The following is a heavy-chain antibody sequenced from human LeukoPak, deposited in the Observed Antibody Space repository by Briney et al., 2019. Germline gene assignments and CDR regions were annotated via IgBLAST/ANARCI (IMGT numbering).Heavy chain of an antibody. Sequence: GGSLILSCAASGFSISSYEMNWVRQAPGKGLEWVSYISSSGSTIYYADSVKGRFTMSRDNAKNSLYLQMNSLRAEDTAVYYCARFSTTWYTALDYWGQGTVVTVSS. J-gene: IGHJ4*02. CDR3: ARFSTTWYTALDY. CDR1: GFSISSYE. D-gene: IGHD6-13*01. V-gene: IGHV3-48*03. CDR2: ISSSGSTI.